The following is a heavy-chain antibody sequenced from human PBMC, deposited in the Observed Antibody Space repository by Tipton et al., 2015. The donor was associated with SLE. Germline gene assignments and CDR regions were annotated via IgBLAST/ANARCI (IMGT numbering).Heavy chain of an antibody. V-gene: IGHV4-34*01. J-gene: IGHJ4*02. CDR2: INYSGST. Sequence: TLSLTCAVYGGSFSGYYWSWIRQPPGKGLEWIGEINYSGSTNYNPSLKSRVTISVDTSKNQFSLKLSSVTAADTAVYYCARYQGAVAIDYWGQGTLVTVSS. CDR1: GGSFSGYY. CDR3: ARYQGAVAIDY. D-gene: IGHD6-19*01.